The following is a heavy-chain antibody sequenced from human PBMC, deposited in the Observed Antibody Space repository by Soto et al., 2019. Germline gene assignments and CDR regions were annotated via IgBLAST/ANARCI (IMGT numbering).Heavy chain of an antibody. J-gene: IGHJ6*03. CDR3: AKDAFGGDYYAYYMDV. D-gene: IGHD3-16*01. CDR1: GFMFDDYA. V-gene: IGHV3-9*01. Sequence: EVQLVESGGGLVQPGRSLRLSCAASGFMFDDYATHWVRQAPGKGLEWVSGISWNSGRIDYAVSVKGRFTISRDNAKNSLYLQMNSLRAEDTALYYCAKDAFGGDYYAYYMDVWGKGTTVTVSS. CDR2: ISWNSGRI.